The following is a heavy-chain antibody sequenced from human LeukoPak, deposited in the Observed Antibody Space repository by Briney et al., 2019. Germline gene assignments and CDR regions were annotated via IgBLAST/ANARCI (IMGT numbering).Heavy chain of an antibody. CDR1: GYTLTELS. Sequence: ASVKVSCKVSGYTLTELSMHWVRQAPGKGLEWMGGFDPEDGETIYAQKFQGRVTMTEDTSTDTAYMELSSLSSEDTAVYYCATFGVLEYYYGMDVWGQGTTVTVSS. CDR2: FDPEDGET. J-gene: IGHJ6*02. V-gene: IGHV1-24*01. CDR3: ATFGVLEYYYGMDV. D-gene: IGHD3-16*01.